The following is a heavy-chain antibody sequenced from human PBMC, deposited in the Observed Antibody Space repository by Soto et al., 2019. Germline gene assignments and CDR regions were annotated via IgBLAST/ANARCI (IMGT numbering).Heavy chain of an antibody. V-gene: IGHV4-34*01. CDR2: INHSGSL. Sequence: KPSETLSLTCAVYGGSFSGYYWSWLRQPPGKGLEWIGEINHSGSLNYNPSLKSRVTISVDTSKNQFSLKMTSVTAADTAVYYCATANWSHHYFDPWGQGTLVTVSS. CDR3: ATANWSHHYFDP. D-gene: IGHD1-1*01. CDR1: GGSFSGYY. J-gene: IGHJ5*02.